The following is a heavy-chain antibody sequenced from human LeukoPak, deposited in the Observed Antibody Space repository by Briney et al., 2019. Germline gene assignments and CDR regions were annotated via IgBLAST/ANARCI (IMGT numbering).Heavy chain of an antibody. CDR1: GFIFSSYS. D-gene: IGHD3-22*01. CDR2: TSYDGSKE. Sequence: PGGSLRLSCGASGFIFSSYSMHWVRQAPGKGLEWVAVTSYDGSKEYYADSVKGRFTISRDNSKNTLYLQMNSLRAEDTAVYYCLRGYYDSNRYFDFDYWGRGTLVTVSS. CDR3: LRGYYDSNRYFDFDY. V-gene: IGHV3-30-3*01. J-gene: IGHJ4*02.